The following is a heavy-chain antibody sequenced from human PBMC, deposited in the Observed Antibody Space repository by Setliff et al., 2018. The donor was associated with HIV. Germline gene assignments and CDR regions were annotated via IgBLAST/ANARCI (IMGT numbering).Heavy chain of an antibody. V-gene: IGHV4-39*07. J-gene: IGHJ3*02. D-gene: IGHD6-13*01. CDR3: ARAMSSSWYIDGFDI. CDR1: GGSIWNYY. Sequence: PSETLSLTCTVSGGSIWNYYWSWIRQPPGKGLEWIGTIYYSGSTYYNPSLKSQVTISVDTSKNRLSLKLSSVTAADAAVYYCARAMSSSWYIDGFDIWGQGTVVTVSS. CDR2: IYYSGST.